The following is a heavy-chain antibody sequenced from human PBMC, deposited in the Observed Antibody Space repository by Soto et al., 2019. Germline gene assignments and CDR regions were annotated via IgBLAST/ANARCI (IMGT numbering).Heavy chain of an antibody. V-gene: IGHV3-74*01. CDR2: INSDGSST. CDR3: LRTSLVVAAATREDY. CDR1: GFTFSSYW. Sequence: EVQLVESGGGLVQPGGSLRLSCAASGFTFSSYWMHWVRQAPGKGLVWVSRINSDGSSTSYADSVKGRFTISRDNALNTLYLQMNSLRSEDTAVYYCLRTSLVVAAATREDYWGQGTLVTVSS. J-gene: IGHJ4*02. D-gene: IGHD2-15*01.